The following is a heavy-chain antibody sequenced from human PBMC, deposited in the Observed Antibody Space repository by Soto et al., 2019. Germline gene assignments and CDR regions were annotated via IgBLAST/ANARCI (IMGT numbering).Heavy chain of an antibody. CDR2: ISSSESTI. Sequence: EVQLVESGGGLVQPGGSLRLSCAASKFTFSNYNMNWVRQAPGKGLEWVSYISSSESTIYYAVSVKDRFVIYRDNAKNALYLQMNSLRDEDTAVYYCARGDSSGWDFDYWGQGTLVTVSS. CDR1: KFTFSNYN. CDR3: ARGDSSGWDFDY. V-gene: IGHV3-48*02. J-gene: IGHJ4*02. D-gene: IGHD6-19*01.